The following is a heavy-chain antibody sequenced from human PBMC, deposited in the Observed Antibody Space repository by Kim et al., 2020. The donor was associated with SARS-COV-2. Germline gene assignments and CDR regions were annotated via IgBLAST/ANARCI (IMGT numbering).Heavy chain of an antibody. V-gene: IGHV3-21*01. CDR3: AREGYDFWSGHNYAFDI. J-gene: IGHJ3*02. Sequence: GGSLRLSCAASGFTFSSYSMNWVRQAPGKGLEWVSSISSSSSYIYYADSVKGRFTISRDNAKNSLYLQMNSLRAEDTAVYYCAREGYDFWSGHNYAFDIWGQGTMVTVSS. D-gene: IGHD3-3*01. CDR1: GFTFSSYS. CDR2: ISSSSSYI.